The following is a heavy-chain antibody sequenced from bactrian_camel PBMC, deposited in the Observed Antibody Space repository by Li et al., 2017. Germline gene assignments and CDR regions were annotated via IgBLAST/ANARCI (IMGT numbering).Heavy chain of an antibody. CDR1: GYIFSRCG. V-gene: IGHV3S53*01. CDR2: ISRDGIT. J-gene: IGHJ4*01. Sequence: HVQLVESGGGSVQAGGSLKLSCAASGYIFSRCGMGWYRQAPGKERELISTISRDGITSYADSVKGRFTISQDNAKNTLYLQMNSLRADNSAIYYCAIGLFADFGLGLGTQVTVS. D-gene: IGHD1*01.